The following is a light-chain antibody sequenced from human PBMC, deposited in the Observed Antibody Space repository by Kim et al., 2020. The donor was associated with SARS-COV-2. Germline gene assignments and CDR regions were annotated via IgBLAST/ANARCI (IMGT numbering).Light chain of an antibody. CDR2: GYT. CDR3: AAWDDNLNGVG. Sequence: GQRVPICCSASYSNVGRNTVDWWQQLPGTAPNLLIFGYTQRPSGVPARFSASKSGTSASLAISGLQSADEADYYCAAWDDNLNGVGFGGGTQLTVL. V-gene: IGLV1-44*01. J-gene: IGLJ2*01. CDR1: YSNVGRNT.